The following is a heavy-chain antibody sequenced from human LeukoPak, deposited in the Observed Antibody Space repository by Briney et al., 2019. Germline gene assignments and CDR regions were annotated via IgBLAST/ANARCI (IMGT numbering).Heavy chain of an antibody. D-gene: IGHD5-24*01. J-gene: IGHJ4*02. Sequence: GGSLRLSCAASGFTLSSYSMKWVRQAPGKGLEWVSSISSSSNYIYYVDSVKGRFTISRDNAKNSLYLQMNSLRAEDTAVYFCAREMAAGTFDYWGQGALVTVSS. V-gene: IGHV3-21*01. CDR3: AREMAAGTFDY. CDR2: ISSSSNYI. CDR1: GFTLSSYS.